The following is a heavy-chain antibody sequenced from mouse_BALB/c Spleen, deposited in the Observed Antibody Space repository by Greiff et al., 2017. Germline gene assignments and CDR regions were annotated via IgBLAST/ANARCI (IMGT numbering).Heavy chain of an antibody. CDR3: AREGGFYYGYDGAYFDV. CDR1: GFPLTGHG. CDR2: IWGDGST. Sequence: PPVESGPCPVAPSQSLSITCPVSGFPLTGHGVNWVRQPPGKGLEWLGMIWGDGSTDYNSAPKSRLSISKDNSKSQVFLKMNSLQTDDTARYYCAREGGFYYGYDGAYFDVWGAGTTVTVSS. D-gene: IGHD2-2*01. J-gene: IGHJ1*01. V-gene: IGHV2-6-7*01.